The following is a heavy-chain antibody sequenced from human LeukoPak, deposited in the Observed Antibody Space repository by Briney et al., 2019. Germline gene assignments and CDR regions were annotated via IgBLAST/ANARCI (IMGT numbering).Heavy chain of an antibody. J-gene: IGHJ4*02. CDR3: ARDKVVTKAFDY. D-gene: IGHD2-15*01. CDR2: INHSGST. V-gene: IGHV4-34*01. CDR1: GGSFSGYY. Sequence: PSETLSLTCAVYGGSFSGYYWSWIRQPPGKGLEWIGEINHSGSTNYNPSLKSLVTISVDTSKNQFSLKPSSVTAADTAVYYCARDKVVTKAFDYWGQGTLVTVSS.